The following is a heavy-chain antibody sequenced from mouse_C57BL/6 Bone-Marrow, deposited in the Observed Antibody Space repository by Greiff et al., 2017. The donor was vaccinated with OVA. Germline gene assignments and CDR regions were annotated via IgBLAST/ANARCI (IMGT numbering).Heavy chain of an antibody. CDR3: ARRERQLRPWFAY. CDR2: INPNNGGT. Sequence: EVKLVESGPELVKPGASVKIPCKASGYTFTDYNMDWVKQSHGKSLEWIGDINPNNGGTIYNQKFKGKATLTVDKSSSTAYMELRSLTSEDTAVYYCARRERQLRPWFAYWGQGTLVTVSA. CDR1: GYTFTDYN. V-gene: IGHV1-18*01. J-gene: IGHJ3*01. D-gene: IGHD3-2*02.